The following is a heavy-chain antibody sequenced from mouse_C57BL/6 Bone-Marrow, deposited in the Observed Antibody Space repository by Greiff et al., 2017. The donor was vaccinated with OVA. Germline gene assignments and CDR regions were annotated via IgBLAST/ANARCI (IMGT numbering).Heavy chain of an antibody. CDR3: ARVDDYAMDY. CDR1: GYTFTSYW. Sequence: QVQLQQPGAELVKPGASVKLSCKASGYTFTSYWMHWVKQRPGQGLEWIGMIQPNSGSTNYNEKFKSKATLTVDKSSSTAYMQLSSLTSEDSAVYYCARVDDYAMDYWGQGTSVTVSS. CDR2: IQPNSGST. J-gene: IGHJ4*01. V-gene: IGHV1-64*01.